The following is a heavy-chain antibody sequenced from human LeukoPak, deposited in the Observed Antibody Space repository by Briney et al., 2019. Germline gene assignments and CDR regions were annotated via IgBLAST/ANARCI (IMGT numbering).Heavy chain of an antibody. CDR3: ATSSSRWYRAPFDY. CDR2: IYYSGST. V-gene: IGHV4-39*01. J-gene: IGHJ4*02. D-gene: IGHD6-13*01. Sequence: PSETLSLTCTVSGGSISSSSYYWGWIRQPPGKGLEWIGSIYYSGSTYYNPSLKSRVTISVDTSKNQFSLKLSSVTAADTAVYYCATSSSRWYRAPFDYWGQGTLVTVSS. CDR1: GGSISSSSYY.